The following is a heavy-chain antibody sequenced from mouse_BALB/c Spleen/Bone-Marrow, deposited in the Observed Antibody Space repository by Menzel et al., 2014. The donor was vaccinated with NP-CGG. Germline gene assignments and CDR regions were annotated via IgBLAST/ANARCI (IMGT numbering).Heavy chain of an antibody. Sequence: VQLQQPGAELVRPGALVKLSCKASGFNIKDYYMHWVKQRPEQGLEWIGWIDPENGNTICDPKFQGKASITADTSSNTAYLQLSSLTSEDTAVYYCVAYYRYEYYFDYWGQGTTLTVSS. CDR2: IDPENGNT. V-gene: IGHV14-1*02. J-gene: IGHJ2*01. CDR3: VAYYRYEYYFDY. CDR1: GFNIKDYY. D-gene: IGHD2-14*01.